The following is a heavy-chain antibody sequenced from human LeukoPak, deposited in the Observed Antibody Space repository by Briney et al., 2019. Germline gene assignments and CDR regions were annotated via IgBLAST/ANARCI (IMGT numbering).Heavy chain of an antibody. CDR1: GGSFSGYY. V-gene: IGHV4-34*01. J-gene: IGHJ6*03. D-gene: IGHD1-1*01. Sequence: RASETLSLTCAVYGGSFSGYYWSWIRQPPGKGLEWIGEINHSGSTNYNPSLKSRVTISVDTSKNQFSLKLSSVTAADTAVYYCARAGTTRKLRYYYMDVWGKGTTVTVSS. CDR2: INHSGST. CDR3: ARAGTTRKLRYYYMDV.